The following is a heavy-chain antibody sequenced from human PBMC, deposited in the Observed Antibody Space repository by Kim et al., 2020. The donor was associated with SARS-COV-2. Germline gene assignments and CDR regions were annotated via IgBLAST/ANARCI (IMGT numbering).Heavy chain of an antibody. J-gene: IGHJ5*02. V-gene: IGHV1-3*01. CDR3: ARGGYCSGGSCYFRFDP. D-gene: IGHD2-15*01. Sequence: FQGRVTITRETSASTAYMELSSLRSEDTAVYYCARGGYCSGGSCYFRFDPWGQGTLVTVSS.